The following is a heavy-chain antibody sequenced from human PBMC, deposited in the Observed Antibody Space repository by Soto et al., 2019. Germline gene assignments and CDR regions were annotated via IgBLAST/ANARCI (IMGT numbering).Heavy chain of an antibody. CDR2: IIPILGIA. J-gene: IGHJ4*02. CDR3: ARDRGYFSGGTGSGSQFYFVC. V-gene: IGHV1-69*04. Sequence: SVKVSCKASGGTFSSYTISWVRQAPGQGLEWMGRIIPILGIANYAQKFQGRVTITADKSTSTAYMELSSLRFEDTAVYYCARDRGYFSGGTGSGSQFYFVCWGKGTLV. CDR1: GGTFSSYT. D-gene: IGHD2-15*01.